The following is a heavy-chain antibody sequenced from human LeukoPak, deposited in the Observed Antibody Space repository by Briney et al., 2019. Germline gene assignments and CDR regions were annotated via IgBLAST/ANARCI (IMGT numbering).Heavy chain of an antibody. D-gene: IGHD6-19*01. CDR2: IYPGDSDT. CDR1: GYSFTSYW. J-gene: IGHJ3*02. CDR3: ARPPPNSSGWNAFDI. Sequence: GESLKISCKGSGYSFTSYWIGWVRQMPGKGLEWMGIIYPGDSDTRYSPSFQGQVTISADKSISTAYLQWSSLKASDTAMYYCARPPPNSSGWNAFDIWGQGTMVTVSS. V-gene: IGHV5-51*01.